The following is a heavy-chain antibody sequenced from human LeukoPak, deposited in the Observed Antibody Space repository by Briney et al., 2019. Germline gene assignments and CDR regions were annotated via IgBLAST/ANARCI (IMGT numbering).Heavy chain of an antibody. Sequence: PSETLSLTCSVSGASITTSNYFWGWIRQPPGKGLEWVGSISYTGTTYSTPSLKGRVTISVDTSKNQFSLKLGSVTAADTAVYHCMRRIYNIGGHYHIDYRGQGILVTVSS. J-gene: IGHJ4*02. D-gene: IGHD3-22*01. CDR2: ISYTGTT. CDR3: MRRIYNIGGHYHIDY. V-gene: IGHV4-39*01. CDR1: GASITTSNYF.